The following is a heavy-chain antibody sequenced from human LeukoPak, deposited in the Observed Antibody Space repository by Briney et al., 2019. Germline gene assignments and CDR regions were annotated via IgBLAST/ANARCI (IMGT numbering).Heavy chain of an antibody. D-gene: IGHD1-26*01. V-gene: IGHV6-1*01. J-gene: IGHJ4*02. CDR3: ARDIKPTGGSYFGNFDY. Sequence: QTLSLTCAISGDSVSSNSAAWNWIRQSPSSGLEGLGRTYYRSKWYNDYAVSVESRITINPDTSKNQFFLQLKSVTPEDTAVYFCARDIKPTGGSYFGNFDYWGQGALVTVSS. CDR1: GDSVSSNSAA. CDR2: TYYRSKWYN.